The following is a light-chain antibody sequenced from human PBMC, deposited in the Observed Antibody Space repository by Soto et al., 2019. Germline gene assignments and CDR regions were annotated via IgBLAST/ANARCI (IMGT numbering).Light chain of an antibody. CDR1: QSVSSSY. Sequence: EIVMPQYPATLSVSPGERATLSCRASQSVSSSYLAWYQQKPGQAPRLLIYGASSRATGIPDRFSGSGSGTDFTLTISRLEPEDFAVYYCQQYGSSPLTFGQGTKVDIK. V-gene: IGKV3-20*01. CDR2: GAS. CDR3: QQYGSSPLT. J-gene: IGKJ1*01.